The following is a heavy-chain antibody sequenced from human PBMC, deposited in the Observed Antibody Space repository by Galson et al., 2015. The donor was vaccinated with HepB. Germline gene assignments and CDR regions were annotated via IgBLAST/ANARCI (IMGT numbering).Heavy chain of an antibody. J-gene: IGHJ4*02. V-gene: IGHV3-11*06. CDR3: ARVPTACGGDCPLDY. CDR1: GFTFSDYF. Sequence: SLRLSCAASGFTFSDYFMTWIRQAPGKGLEWVSYISSSSGHTNYADSVKGRFTISRDNAKNSLYLQMNSLRAEDTAVYYCARVPTACGGDCPLDYWGQGTLVTVSS. CDR2: ISSSSGHT. D-gene: IGHD2-21*02.